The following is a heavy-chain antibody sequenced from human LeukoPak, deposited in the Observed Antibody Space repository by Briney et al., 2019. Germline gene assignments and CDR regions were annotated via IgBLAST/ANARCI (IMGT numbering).Heavy chain of an antibody. CDR1: GFILSDHY. V-gene: IGHV3-72*01. J-gene: IGHJ4*02. D-gene: IGHD3-22*01. Sequence: GGSLRLSCGASGFILSDHYMDWVRQGPGKGLEWVGRIRNKVKSYTTEYAASVKGRFTVSGDDSKNSLYLQMNSLKTEDTAVYFCVRSSSSGGYYYFDYWGQGTRVTVSS. CDR3: VRSSSSGGYYYFDY. CDR2: IRNKVKSYTT.